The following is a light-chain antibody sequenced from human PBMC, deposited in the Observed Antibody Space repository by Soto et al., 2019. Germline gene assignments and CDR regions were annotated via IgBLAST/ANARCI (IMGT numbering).Light chain of an antibody. Sequence: DIQMTQSPSSLSASVGYRVTITCRSSHNIGSYLNWYQQKPGKAPKLLIYAASSLQTGVPSRFSGSGSGTDFTLTISSLQPEDFATYYCQQSYITGTFGQGTKVDIK. CDR3: QQSYITGT. CDR2: AAS. V-gene: IGKV1-39*01. CDR1: HNIGSY. J-gene: IGKJ1*01.